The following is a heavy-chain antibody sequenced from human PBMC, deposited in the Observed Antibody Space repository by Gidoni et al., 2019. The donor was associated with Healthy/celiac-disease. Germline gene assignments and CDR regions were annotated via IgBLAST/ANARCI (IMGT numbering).Heavy chain of an antibody. V-gene: IGHV1-46*01. Sequence: QVQLVQSGAEVKKLGASVKVSCKASGYTFTSYYMHWVRQAPGQGLEWMGIINPSGGSTSYAQKFQGRVTMTRDTSTSTVYMELSSLRSEDTAVYYCARDGGSSGYYYVNLDYWGQGTLVTVSS. CDR1: GYTFTSYY. CDR3: ARDGGSSGYYYVNLDY. J-gene: IGHJ4*02. D-gene: IGHD3-22*01. CDR2: INPSGGST.